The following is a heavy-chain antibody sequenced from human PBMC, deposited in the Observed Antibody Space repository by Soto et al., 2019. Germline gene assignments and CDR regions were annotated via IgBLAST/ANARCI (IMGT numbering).Heavy chain of an antibody. J-gene: IGHJ6*02. CDR3: ARETPSAAAAYYYYGLDV. Sequence: VQLVQSGAEVKKAGSSVKVSRKVSGGTFSSYFINWVRQAPGQGLEWVGGIIPVFGTASYAEKFQGRVTITADESTSTAYLELSSLRPDDTAVYYCARETPSAAAAYYYYGLDVWGQGTTVTVPS. V-gene: IGHV1-69*01. D-gene: IGHD6-13*01. CDR1: GGTFSSYF. CDR2: IIPVFGTA.